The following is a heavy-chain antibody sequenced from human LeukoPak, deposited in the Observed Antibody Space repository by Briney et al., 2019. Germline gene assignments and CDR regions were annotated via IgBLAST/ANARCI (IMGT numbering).Heavy chain of an antibody. J-gene: IGHJ5*01. CDR2: ISYDGSNK. Sequence: PGRSLRLSCAASGFTFSSYAMDWVRQAPGKGLEWVAVISYDGSNKDYADSVKGRFTISRDNSKNTLYLQMNSLRAEDTAVYYCARDHDYYGSGSYSRNWFDSWGQETLVTVSS. V-gene: IGHV3-30-3*01. D-gene: IGHD3-10*01. CDR3: ARDHDYYGSGSYSRNWFDS. CDR1: GFTFSSYA.